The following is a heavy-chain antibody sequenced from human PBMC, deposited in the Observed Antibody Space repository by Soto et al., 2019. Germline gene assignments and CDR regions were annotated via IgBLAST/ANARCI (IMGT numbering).Heavy chain of an antibody. V-gene: IGHV1-18*01. D-gene: IGHD2-15*01. CDR3: AGDLTGSGHLWWFDP. Sequence: QVQLVQSGAEVKKPGASVKVYCKASGYTFTSYGISWVRQAPGQGLEGMGWISAYNGNRNYAQKLQGRVTMTTDRSTSTAYMELRSLRSDDTAVYYCAGDLTGSGHLWWFDPWGQGTLVTVSS. CDR2: ISAYNGNR. J-gene: IGHJ5*02. CDR1: GYTFTSYG.